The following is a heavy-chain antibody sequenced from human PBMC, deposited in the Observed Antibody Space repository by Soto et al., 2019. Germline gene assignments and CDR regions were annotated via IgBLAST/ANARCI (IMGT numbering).Heavy chain of an antibody. J-gene: IGHJ4*02. CDR1: GFSLSTSGVG. CDR3: AHIGSGGVIPDY. Sequence: QITLKESGPPLVKPTQTLTLTCTFSGFSLSTSGVGVGWIRQPPGKALEWLALIYWDDDKRYSPSLKTRLTIRKDTSKNQVVLTMTHMDPVDTATYYCAHIGSGGVIPDYWGQGTLVTVSS. CDR2: IYWDDDK. D-gene: IGHD3-16*02. V-gene: IGHV2-5*02.